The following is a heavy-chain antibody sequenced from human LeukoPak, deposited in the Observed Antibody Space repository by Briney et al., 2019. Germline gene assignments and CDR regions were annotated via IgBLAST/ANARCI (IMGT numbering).Heavy chain of an antibody. V-gene: IGHV4-39*01. J-gene: IGHJ4*02. CDR2: NYYSGST. Sequence: PSETLSLTCTVSGGSISSSSYYWGWIRQPPGKGLEWIGSNYYSGSTYYNPSLKSRVTISVDTSKNQFSLKLSSVTAADTAVYYCARRPIVGATRYWGQGTLVTVSS. D-gene: IGHD1-26*01. CDR3: ARRPIVGATRY. CDR1: GGSISSSSYY.